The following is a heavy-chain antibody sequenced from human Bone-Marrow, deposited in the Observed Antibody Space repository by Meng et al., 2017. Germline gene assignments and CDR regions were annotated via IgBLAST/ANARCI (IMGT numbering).Heavy chain of an antibody. J-gene: IGHJ5*02. CDR1: GGSIRSGGYY. CDR3: ARDIRQGGNIWFDP. CDR2: IYYSGTT. D-gene: IGHD3-16*01. V-gene: IGHV4-31*01. Sequence: QVQLQESGPGLAQPSQTLSLTCTVSGGSIRSGGYYWSWIRQHPRKGLEWIGYIYYSGTTYYNPSLSSLVTISVDTSKNQFSLNLSSVTAADTAVYYCARDIRQGGNIWFDPWGQGTLVTVSS.